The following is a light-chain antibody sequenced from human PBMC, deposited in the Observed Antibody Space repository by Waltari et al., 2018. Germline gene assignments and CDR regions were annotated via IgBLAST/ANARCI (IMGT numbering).Light chain of an antibody. J-gene: IGLJ2*01. Sequence: SYDLTQPPSVSVSPGRTATITCSGHNLGEKYVSWYQRKPGQSPVLVLYQDSKRPSGIPWGFSGSNSGNTATLTISGTQAMDEADYYCQAWDTSAVVFGGGTKVTVL. CDR1: NLGEKY. CDR3: QAWDTSAVV. V-gene: IGLV3-1*01. CDR2: QDS.